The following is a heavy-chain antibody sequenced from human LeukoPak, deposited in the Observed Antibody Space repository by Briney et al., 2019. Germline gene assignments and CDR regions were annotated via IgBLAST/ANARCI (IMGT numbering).Heavy chain of an antibody. Sequence: PSETLSLTCTVSGGSITDYYWGWIRQPPGKGLEWIGYIYYSGSTNYNPSLKSRVTISVDTSKNQFSLKLSSVTAADTAVYYCARQRAVAGTYGMDVWGQGTTVTVSS. CDR1: GGSITDYY. V-gene: IGHV4-59*08. CDR3: ARQRAVAGTYGMDV. D-gene: IGHD6-19*01. J-gene: IGHJ6*02. CDR2: IYYSGST.